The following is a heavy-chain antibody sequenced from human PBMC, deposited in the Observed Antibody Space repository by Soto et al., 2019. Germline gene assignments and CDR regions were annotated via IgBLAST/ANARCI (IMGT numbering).Heavy chain of an antibody. CDR1: GDTHTIYF. D-gene: IGHD1-26*01. Sequence: QVQLVQSGAEVKQPGASVRVSCKASGDTHTIYFIHWLRQASGQGLEWMGWINSVSGGANYAPRFQGRAAMTRDRPSATAFMELSRLRSDDTAVYYCARGGSYYAHWGQGTLVTVSS. J-gene: IGHJ4*02. V-gene: IGHV1-2*02. CDR2: INSVSGGA. CDR3: ARGGSYYAH.